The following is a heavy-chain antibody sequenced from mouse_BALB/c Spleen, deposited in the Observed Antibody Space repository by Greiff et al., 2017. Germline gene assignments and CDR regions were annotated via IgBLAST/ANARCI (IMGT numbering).Heavy chain of an antibody. D-gene: IGHD2-10*01. CDR3: ALPCYGNYDYAMDY. Sequence: VQLQQSGAELVKPGASVKLSCTASGFNIKDTYMHWVKQRPEQGLEWIGRIDPANGNTKYDPKVQGKATITADTSSNTAYLQLSSLTSEDTAVYYYALPCYGNYDYAMDYWGQGTSVTVSS. CDR2: IDPANGNT. CDR1: GFNIKDTY. V-gene: IGHV14-3*02. J-gene: IGHJ4*01.